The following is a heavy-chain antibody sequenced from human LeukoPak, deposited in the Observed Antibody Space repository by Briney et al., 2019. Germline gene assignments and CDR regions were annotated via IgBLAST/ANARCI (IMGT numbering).Heavy chain of an antibody. CDR3: GTLRYNWNSYFES. V-gene: IGHV4-39*01. CDR2: IYYGGSA. Sequence: SETLSLTCTVSGGSMSSSSYYWGGLRQPPGKRLEGGGSIYYGGSAYCNPSLESRLAISVDTSMNQSSLKLNSVTAADTAVYYCGTLRYNWNSYFESWGQGTLVTVSS. CDR1: GGSMSSSSYY. J-gene: IGHJ4*02. D-gene: IGHD1-7*01.